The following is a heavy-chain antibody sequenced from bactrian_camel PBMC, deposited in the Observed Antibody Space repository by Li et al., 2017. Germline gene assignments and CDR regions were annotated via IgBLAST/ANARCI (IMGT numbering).Heavy chain of an antibody. CDR1: GFSLY. CDR2: INSRFIT. Sequence: VQLVESGGGLMQPGGSLRLSCAASGFSLYMSWVRQAPGKGFEWVSSINSRFITDYPNSVKGRFTISRDNTDNTLYLNMMNLKSEDTATYYCAAGRSWSGVGTTFDPGAYPVWGQGTQVTVS. V-gene: IGHV3S40*01. CDR3: AAGRSWSGVGTTFDPGAYPV. J-gene: IGHJ4*01. D-gene: IGHD1*01.